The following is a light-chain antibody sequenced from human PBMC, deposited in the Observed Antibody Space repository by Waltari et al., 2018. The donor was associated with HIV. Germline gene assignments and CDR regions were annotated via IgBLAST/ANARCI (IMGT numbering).Light chain of an antibody. Sequence: EMFLTQSPHSLSLSPGERATLSCRASQSLTSGVAWHQQKPGQTPRLLIFDASSRAAGIPARFRGSGSGTDFILTISSLEPEDSAVYYCQQRTNSVTFGQGTRLEIK. V-gene: IGKV3-11*01. CDR1: QSLTSG. CDR2: DAS. J-gene: IGKJ5*01. CDR3: QQRTNSVT.